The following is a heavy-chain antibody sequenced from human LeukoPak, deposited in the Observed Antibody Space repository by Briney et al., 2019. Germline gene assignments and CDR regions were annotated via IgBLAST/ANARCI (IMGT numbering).Heavy chain of an antibody. V-gene: IGHV1-18*01. CDR3: ARVGYSSSWYSSYYYYYYMDV. CDR2: ISAYNGNT. Sequence: GASVKVSCKASGYTFTSHGISWVRQAPGQGLEWMGWISAYNGNTNYAQKLQGRVTMTTDTSTSTAYMELRSLRSDDTAVYYCARVGYSSSWYSSYYYYYYMDVWGKGTTVTVSS. D-gene: IGHD6-13*01. J-gene: IGHJ6*03. CDR1: GYTFTSHG.